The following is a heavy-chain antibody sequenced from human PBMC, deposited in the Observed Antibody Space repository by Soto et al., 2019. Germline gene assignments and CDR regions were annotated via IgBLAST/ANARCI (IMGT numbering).Heavy chain of an antibody. CDR2: ISAYNGNT. CDR1: GYTYTSYG. V-gene: IGHV1-18*01. Sequence: ASVKVSCKASGYTYTSYGISWVRPAHGQGLEWMGWISAYNGNTNYAQKLQGRVTMTTDTSTSTAYMELSSLRSEDTAVYYCASREQPSLGGYYYGMDVWGQGTTVTVSS. CDR3: ASREQPSLGGYYYGMDV. J-gene: IGHJ6*02. D-gene: IGHD3-16*01.